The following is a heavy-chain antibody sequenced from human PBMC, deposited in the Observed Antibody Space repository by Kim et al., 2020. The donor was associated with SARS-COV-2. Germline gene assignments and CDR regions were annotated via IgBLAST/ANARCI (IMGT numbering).Heavy chain of an antibody. V-gene: IGHV4-59*01. CDR3: ARGGAGGGIVVVLAACDY. CDR1: GGSISSYY. Sequence: SETLSLTCTVSGGSISSYYWSWIRQPPGKGLEWIGYIYYSGSTNYNPSLKSRVTISVDTSKNQFSLKLSSVTAADTAVYYCARGGAGGGIVVVLAACDYWGQGTLVTVSS. CDR2: IYYSGST. J-gene: IGHJ4*02. D-gene: IGHD2-2*01.